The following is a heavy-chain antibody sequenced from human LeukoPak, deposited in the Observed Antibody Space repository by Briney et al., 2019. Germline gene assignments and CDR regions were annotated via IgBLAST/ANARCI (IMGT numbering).Heavy chain of an antibody. J-gene: IGHJ4*02. CDR1: GFTFSSYG. Sequence: GGSLRLSCAASGFTFSSYGMHWVRQAPGKGLEWVAFIRYDGSNKYYADSVKGRFTISRDNSKNTLYLQMNSLRAEDTAVYYRAKTAEWEPDYWGQGTLVTVPS. V-gene: IGHV3-30*02. CDR3: AKTAEWEPDY. D-gene: IGHD1-26*01. CDR2: IRYDGSNK.